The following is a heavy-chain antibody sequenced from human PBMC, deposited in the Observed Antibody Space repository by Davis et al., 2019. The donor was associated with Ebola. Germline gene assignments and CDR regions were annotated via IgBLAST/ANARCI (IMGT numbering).Heavy chain of an antibody. CDR3: NHGGNSGDY. CDR1: GFTFSDYY. J-gene: IGHJ4*02. D-gene: IGHD4-23*01. V-gene: IGHV3-73*01. CDR2: IRSKANSYAT. Sequence: GECLKISCAASGFTFSDYYMSWIRQAPGKGLEWVGRIRSKANSYATAYAASVKGRFTISRDDSKNTAYLQMNSLKTEDTAVYYCNHGGNSGDYWGQGTLVTVSS.